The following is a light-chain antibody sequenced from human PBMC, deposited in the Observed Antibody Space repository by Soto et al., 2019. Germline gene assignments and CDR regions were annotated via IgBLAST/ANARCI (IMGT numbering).Light chain of an antibody. Sequence: EIVMTQSPATLSVSPGERATLSCGASQSVSSNLAWYQQKPGQAPRLLIYGASTRATGVPARFSGSGSGTEFTLTISSLQSEDSAVYYCQQYRNWWTFGQGTKVDIK. CDR3: QQYRNWWT. V-gene: IGKV3-15*01. CDR1: QSVSSN. J-gene: IGKJ1*01. CDR2: GAS.